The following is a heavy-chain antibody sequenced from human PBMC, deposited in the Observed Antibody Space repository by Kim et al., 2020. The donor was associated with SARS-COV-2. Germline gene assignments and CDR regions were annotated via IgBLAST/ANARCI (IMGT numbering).Heavy chain of an antibody. Sequence: GGSLRLSCAASGFTFSSYAMSWVRQAPGKGLEWVSAISGSGGSTYYADSVKGRFTISRDNSKNTLYLQMNSLRAEDTAVYYCARDGAIRIFGLADVYCYGVDVWGQGTTVTVSS. CDR2: ISGSGGST. CDR1: GFTFSSYA. CDR3: ARDGAIRIFGLADVYCYGVDV. J-gene: IGHJ6*02. V-gene: IGHV3-23*01. D-gene: IGHD3-3*01.